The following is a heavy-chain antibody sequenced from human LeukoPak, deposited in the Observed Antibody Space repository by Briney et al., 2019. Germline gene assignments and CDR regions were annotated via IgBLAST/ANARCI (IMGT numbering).Heavy chain of an antibody. Sequence: PGGSLRLSCAASGFTFSGYGTHWVRQAPGKGLEWVASISSGSSNIYYADSVKGRWSISRDNAKKSLYLQMNSLRAEDTAVYYCARGGLGGSDRRPYFDYWGQGSLVTVSS. D-gene: IGHD3-10*01. CDR2: ISSGSSNI. V-gene: IGHV3-21*01. J-gene: IGHJ4*02. CDR1: GFTFSGYG. CDR3: ARGGLGGSDRRPYFDY.